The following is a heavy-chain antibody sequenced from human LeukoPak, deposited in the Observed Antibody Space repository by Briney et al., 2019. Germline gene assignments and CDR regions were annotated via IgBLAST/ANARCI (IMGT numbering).Heavy chain of an antibody. CDR1: GYTFTGYY. V-gene: IGHV1-2*02. CDR3: ARDLMGIAYRGAFYY. J-gene: IGHJ4*02. Sequence: ASVKVSCKASGYTFTGYYMHWVRQAPGQGLEWMGWINPNSGGTNYAQKFQGRVTMTRDTSISTAYMELSRLGSDDTAVYYCARDLMGIAYRGAFYYWGQGTLVTVSS. D-gene: IGHD6-13*01. CDR2: INPNSGGT.